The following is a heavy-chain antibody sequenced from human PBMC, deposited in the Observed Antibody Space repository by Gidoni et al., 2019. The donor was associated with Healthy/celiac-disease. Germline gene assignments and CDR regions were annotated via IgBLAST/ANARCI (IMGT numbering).Heavy chain of an antibody. CDR1: GGSISSSSYY. Sequence: QLQLQESGPGLVTPSETLSLTCTVSGGSISSSSYYWGWIRQPPGKGLEWIGSIYYSGSTYYNPSLKSRVTISVDTSKNQFSLKLSSVTAADTAVYYCARLTKNCSGGSCYSYYGMDVWGQGTTVTVSS. D-gene: IGHD2-15*01. CDR2: IYYSGST. CDR3: ARLTKNCSGGSCYSYYGMDV. J-gene: IGHJ6*02. V-gene: IGHV4-39*01.